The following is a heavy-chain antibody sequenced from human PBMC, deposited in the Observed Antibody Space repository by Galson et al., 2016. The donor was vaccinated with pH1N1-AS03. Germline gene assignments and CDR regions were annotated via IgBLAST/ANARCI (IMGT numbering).Heavy chain of an antibody. CDR3: ASGRGATYQFDY. D-gene: IGHD2-2*01. V-gene: IGHV3-23*01. CDR2: VSSSGGST. Sequence: SLRLSCAASGFTFSTRAMSWVRQAPGRWLQWVSAVSSSGGSTYYADSVKGRLTISRDNSKNTLFLQMSSLGAEDTAIYYCASGRGATYQFDYWGQGAVVTVSS. CDR1: GFTFSTRA. J-gene: IGHJ4*02.